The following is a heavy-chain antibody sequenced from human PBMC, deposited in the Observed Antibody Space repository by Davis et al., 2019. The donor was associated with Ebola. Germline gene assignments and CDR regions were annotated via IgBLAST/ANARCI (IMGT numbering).Heavy chain of an antibody. CDR1: GGSISYYY. V-gene: IGHV4-59*12. D-gene: IGHD4-17*01. CDR2: IHYSGST. CDR3: ARGETTVTTSYFDY. Sequence: SETLSLTCTVSGGSISYYYWSWIRQPPGKGLEWIAYIHYSGSTNYNPSLKSRVTISVDTSKNQFSLKLSSVTAADTAVYYCARGETTVTTSYFDYWGQGTLVTVSS. J-gene: IGHJ4*02.